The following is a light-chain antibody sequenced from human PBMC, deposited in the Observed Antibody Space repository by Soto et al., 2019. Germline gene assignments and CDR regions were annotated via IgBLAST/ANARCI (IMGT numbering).Light chain of an antibody. CDR2: AAS. V-gene: IGKV1-9*01. CDR3: QQLNSHPPL. CDR1: QGISSY. J-gene: IGKJ3*01. Sequence: DIQLTQSPSFLSASVGDRVTITCRASQGISSYLAWYQQKPGKAPKLLIYAASTLQSGVPSRFSGSGSGTEFTLTISSLQPEDFATYYCQQLNSHPPLFGPGTKVDIK.